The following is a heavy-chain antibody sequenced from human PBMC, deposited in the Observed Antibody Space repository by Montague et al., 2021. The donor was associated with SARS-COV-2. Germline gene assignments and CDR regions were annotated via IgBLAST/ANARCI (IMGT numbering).Heavy chain of an antibody. CDR3: ARDFDY. V-gene: IGHV4-59*01. CDR1: GGSISSYY. CDR2: MYHSGST. Sequence: SETLSLTCTVSGGSISSYYWSWIRQPPGKGLEWIGCMYHSGSTYYNPSLKSRVTLSVDTSKNQFSLKLSSVTAADTVVYYCARDFDYWGQGTLVTVSS. J-gene: IGHJ4*02.